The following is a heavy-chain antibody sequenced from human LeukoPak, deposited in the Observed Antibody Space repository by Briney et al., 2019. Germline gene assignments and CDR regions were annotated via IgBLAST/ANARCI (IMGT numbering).Heavy chain of an antibody. V-gene: IGHV3-30*04. CDR3: ARSDSSGWYDY. CDR1: GFTFSSYA. J-gene: IGHJ4*02. D-gene: IGHD6-19*01. Sequence: QPGRSLRLSCAASGFTFSSYAIHWVRQAPGKGLEWVAVISYDGSNKYYADSVKGRFTISRDNSKNTLYLQMNSLRAEDTAVYYCARSDSSGWYDYWGQGTLVTVSS. CDR2: ISYDGSNK.